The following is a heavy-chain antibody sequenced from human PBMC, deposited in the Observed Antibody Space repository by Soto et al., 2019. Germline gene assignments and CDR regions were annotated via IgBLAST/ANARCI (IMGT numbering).Heavy chain of an antibody. J-gene: IGHJ4*02. D-gene: IGHD1-26*01. Sequence: QVQLQQCGAGLLQSSETLSLTCAVYGASVNDYYWTWIRQSPGKGLEWIGEIHYNGRTNYNPSLRSRVTISLQTSKTQFALKLSSVTAADTAVYYCARRGGGGYPFYFDSWGQGTLVTVSS. CDR2: IHYNGRT. CDR3: ARRGGGGYPFYFDS. CDR1: GASVNDYY. V-gene: IGHV4-34*01.